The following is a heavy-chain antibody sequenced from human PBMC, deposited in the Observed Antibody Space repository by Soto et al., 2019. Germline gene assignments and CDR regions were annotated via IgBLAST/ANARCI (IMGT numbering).Heavy chain of an antibody. Sequence: ASVKVSCKASGYTLSDASINWVRQAPGQGPEWMGIINPRADSTNYAQKFQGRVTLTRDTSTSTVYMELSSLRSEDTAVYYCARDLRAGGDYWGQGTLVTVSS. V-gene: IGHV1-46*01. CDR3: ARDLRAGGDY. J-gene: IGHJ4*02. D-gene: IGHD1-26*01. CDR2: INPRADST. CDR1: GYTLSDAS.